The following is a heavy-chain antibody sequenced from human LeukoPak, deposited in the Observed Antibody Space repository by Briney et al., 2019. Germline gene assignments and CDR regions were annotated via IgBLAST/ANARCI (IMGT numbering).Heavy chain of an antibody. CDR1: GFTFSSYA. V-gene: IGHV3-23*01. J-gene: IGHJ4*02. CDR2: ISGSGGST. Sequence: HTGGSLRLSCAASGFTFSSYAMSWVRQAPGKGLEWVSAISGSGGSTYYADSVKGRFTISRDNSKNTLYLQMNSLRAEDTAVYYCAKVLGLKDGYNYAYFDYWRQGTLVTVSS. D-gene: IGHD5-24*01. CDR3: AKVLGLKDGYNYAYFDY.